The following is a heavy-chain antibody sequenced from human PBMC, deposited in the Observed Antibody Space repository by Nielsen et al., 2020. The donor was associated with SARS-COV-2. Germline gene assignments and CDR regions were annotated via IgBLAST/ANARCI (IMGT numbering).Heavy chain of an antibody. CDR3: ARGHLVVVPSPILGLGPFFYSFHLDV. CDR2: VSHSGST. V-gene: IGHV4-4*02. CDR1: GGSVSSNDW. D-gene: IGHD2-2*02. Sequence: SETLSLTCAVSGGSVSSNDWWTWVRPSPGKGLEWIGEVSHSGSTNYSPSLKSRVTLSMDKSRRQFSLRLASVSAADTAVYFCARGHLVVVPSPILGLGPFFYSFHLDVWGKGTTVIVSS. J-gene: IGHJ6*03.